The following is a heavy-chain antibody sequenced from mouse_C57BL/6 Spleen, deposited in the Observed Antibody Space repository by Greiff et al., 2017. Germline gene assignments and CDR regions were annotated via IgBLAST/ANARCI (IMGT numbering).Heavy chain of an antibody. CDR3: TRANWDFDY. Sequence: EVKLMESGEGLVKPRGSLKLSCAASGFTFSSYAMSWVRQTPEKRLEWVAYISSGGDYIYYADTVKGRFTISRDNARNTLYLQMSSLKSEDTAMYYCTRANWDFDYWGQGTTLTVSS. V-gene: IGHV5-9-1*02. D-gene: IGHD4-1*01. CDR1: GFTFSSYA. CDR2: ISSGGDYI. J-gene: IGHJ2*01.